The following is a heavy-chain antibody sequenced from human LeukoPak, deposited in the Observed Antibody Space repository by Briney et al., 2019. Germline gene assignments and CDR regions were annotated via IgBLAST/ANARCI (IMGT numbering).Heavy chain of an antibody. Sequence: GESLKISCKGSGYGFTNYWIGWVRQMPGKGLEWMGIINPGDSDTRYNPSFQGQVTISADKSIKTAYLQWSSLKASDTAMYYCATPHYYVSSGQINPWGQGTLVTVSS. V-gene: IGHV5-51*01. D-gene: IGHD3-22*01. CDR2: INPGDSDT. J-gene: IGHJ5*02. CDR3: ATPHYYVSSGQINP. CDR1: GYGFTNYW.